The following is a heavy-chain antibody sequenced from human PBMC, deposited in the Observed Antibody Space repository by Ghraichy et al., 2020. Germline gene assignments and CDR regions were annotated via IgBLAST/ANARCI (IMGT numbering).Heavy chain of an antibody. J-gene: IGHJ4*02. CDR3: ARGRSDYQTDYFDY. Sequence: LTCAASGFTVSSNYMNWVRQAPGKGREWVSVIYNHGSTYYTDSVKGRFTISRDNSKNTLLLQMNSLRAEDTAVYYCARGRSDYQTDYFDYGGQGTLVPVSS. D-gene: IGHD3-22*01. CDR1: GFTVSSNY. CDR2: IYNHGST. V-gene: IGHV3-53*01.